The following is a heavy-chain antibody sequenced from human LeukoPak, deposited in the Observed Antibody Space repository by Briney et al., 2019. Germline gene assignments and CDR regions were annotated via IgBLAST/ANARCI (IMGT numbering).Heavy chain of an antibody. D-gene: IGHD4-17*01. V-gene: IGHV4-59*01. CDR3: ARNPYGDYGY. CDR1: GGSISSYY. CDR2: IYHSGSA. J-gene: IGHJ4*02. Sequence: SETLSLTCTVSGGSISSYYWSWIRQPPGKGLEWIGYIYHSGSANYNPSLKSRATISVDTSRNQFSLKLTSVTAADTAVYYCARNPYGDYGYWGQGTPVTVSS.